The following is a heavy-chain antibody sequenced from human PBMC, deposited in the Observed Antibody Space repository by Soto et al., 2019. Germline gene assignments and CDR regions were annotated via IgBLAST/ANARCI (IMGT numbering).Heavy chain of an antibody. Sequence: QVQLVQSGAEVKKPGSSVKVSCKASGGTFRTESINWVRQAPGRGLEWMGGIIPVFGTSDSAQKFQGRVKMTADESTTTAYMELISLRSDDTAVYYCARGNEFGGKSDAVDICGQGTMVTVSS. CDR3: ARGNEFGGKSDAVDI. J-gene: IGHJ3*02. CDR1: GGTFRTES. V-gene: IGHV1-69*12. D-gene: IGHD2-15*01. CDR2: IIPVFGTS.